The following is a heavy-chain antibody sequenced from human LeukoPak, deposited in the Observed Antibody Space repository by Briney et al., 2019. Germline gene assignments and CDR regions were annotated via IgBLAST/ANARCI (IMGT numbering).Heavy chain of an antibody. CDR1: GGSISSYY. Sequence: PSETLSLSCTVSGGSISSYYWSWIRQPPGKGLEWIGTISYSGSTFYNPSLKSRVTISVDTSKNQFSLKLSSVTAADTAVYYCARLGILRRYYYMDVWGKGTTVTISS. D-gene: IGHD1-26*01. J-gene: IGHJ6*03. CDR3: ARLGILRRYYYMDV. CDR2: ISYSGST. V-gene: IGHV4-59*04.